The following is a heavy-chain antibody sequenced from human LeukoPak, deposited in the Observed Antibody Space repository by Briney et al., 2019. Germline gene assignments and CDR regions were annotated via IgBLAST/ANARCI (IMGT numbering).Heavy chain of an antibody. V-gene: IGHV3-23*01. D-gene: IGHD6-13*01. CDR2: ISGSGGST. Sequence: PGGSLRLSCAASGFTVSSNYTSWVRQAPGKGLEWVSAISGSGGSTYYADSVQGRFTISRDNSKDTVYLQMDNLRAEDSAMYYCAKAHSISWPYAFDSWGQGTLVTVSS. J-gene: IGHJ4*02. CDR1: GFTVSSNY. CDR3: AKAHSISWPYAFDS.